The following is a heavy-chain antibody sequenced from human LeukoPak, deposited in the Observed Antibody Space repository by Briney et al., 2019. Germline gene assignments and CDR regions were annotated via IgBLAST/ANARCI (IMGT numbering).Heavy chain of an antibody. D-gene: IGHD7-27*01. CDR1: GYTFTSYG. J-gene: IGHJ4*02. V-gene: IGHV1-2*02. CDR3: ARDHNWGPDY. CDR2: INANTGVT. Sequence: GASVKVSCKASGYTFTSYGISWERQAPGQGLEWMGWINANTGVTHYAVKFQGRVTITRDTSISTVYMDLSSLQSDDTAVYYCARDHNWGPDYWGQGTLVLVSS.